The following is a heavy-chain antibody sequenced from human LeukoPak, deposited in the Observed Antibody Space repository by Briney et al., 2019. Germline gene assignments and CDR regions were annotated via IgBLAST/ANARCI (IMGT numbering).Heavy chain of an antibody. CDR3: ARDLELGY. D-gene: IGHD2/OR15-2a*01. CDR2: INYSGNT. CDR1: AGSISIYY. V-gene: IGHV4-59*01. J-gene: IGHJ4*02. Sequence: SETLSLTCTVSAGSISIYYWSWIRQPPGKGLEWIGYINYSGNTNYNPSLKSRVTISIDTSNNQFYLKLSSVTAADTAVYYCARDLELGYWGQGTLVTVSA.